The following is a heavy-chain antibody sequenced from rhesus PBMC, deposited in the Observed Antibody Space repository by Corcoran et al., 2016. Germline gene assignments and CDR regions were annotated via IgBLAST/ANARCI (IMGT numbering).Heavy chain of an antibody. CDR1: GASLRSYW. J-gene: IGHJ4*01. CDR3: ATPYNSGWYLRCFDY. V-gene: IGHV4-80*01. Sequence: QVQLQESGPGLVQPSETLSLPCAVSGASLRSYWWRWIRQPPGKGLEWIGEINGNSGNTYYNPSLKSRVTISKDASKNQFSLKLSSVTAADTAVYYCATPYNSGWYLRCFDYWGQGVLVTVSS. CDR2: INGNSGNT. D-gene: IGHD6-31*01.